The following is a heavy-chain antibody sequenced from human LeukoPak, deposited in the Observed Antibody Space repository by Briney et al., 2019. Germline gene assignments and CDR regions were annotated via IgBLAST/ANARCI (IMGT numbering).Heavy chain of an antibody. Sequence: GGSLRLSCAASGFTFSTYVMSWVRQAPGKGLERVSTISDSGGSTYYADSVKGRFTISRDNSKNTLYLQMDSLRADDAAIYYCAKSRSGSYIYDFDYWGQGTLDTVSS. D-gene: IGHD1-26*01. J-gene: IGHJ4*02. CDR2: ISDSGGST. V-gene: IGHV3-23*01. CDR1: GFTFSTYV. CDR3: AKSRSGSYIYDFDY.